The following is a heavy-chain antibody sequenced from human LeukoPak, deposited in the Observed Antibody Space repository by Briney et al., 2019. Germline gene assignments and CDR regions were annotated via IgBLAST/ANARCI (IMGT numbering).Heavy chain of an antibody. V-gene: IGHV4-39*07. J-gene: IGHJ4*02. D-gene: IGHD3-16*01. CDR2: INYYGKT. CDR1: GNSISSSSYY. Sequence: SETLSLTCTVSGNSISSSSYYWVWIRQPPGKGLEWIGSINYYGKTYYNPSVKSRVTISVDTSKNQFSLMVRSVTAADTAVYCCGRSAGFVHFDHWGQGTLVTVTS. CDR3: GRSAGFVHFDH.